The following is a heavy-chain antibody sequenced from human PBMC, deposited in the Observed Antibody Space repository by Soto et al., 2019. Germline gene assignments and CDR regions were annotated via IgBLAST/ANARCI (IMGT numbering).Heavy chain of an antibody. J-gene: IGHJ4*02. V-gene: IGHV1-18*01. CDR2: ISANNGNT. CDR1: GYTFTSYG. CDR3: ARDDGYYFLCTLNY. Sequence: QVQLVQSGAEVKKPGASVKVSCKASGYTFTSYGISWVRQAPGQGLEWMGWISANNGNTNYAQKLQGRVTMTTDTSTRTAYLELRSLRADDTAVYYCARDDGYYFLCTLNYWGQGTLVTVSS. D-gene: IGHD4-17*01.